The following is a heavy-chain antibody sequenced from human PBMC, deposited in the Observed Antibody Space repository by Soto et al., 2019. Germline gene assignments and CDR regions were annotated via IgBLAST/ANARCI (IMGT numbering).Heavy chain of an antibody. V-gene: IGHV3-53*02. J-gene: IGHJ4*02. CDR1: GFTVTRNY. CDR3: ETDGSKRVRGAIVEVFHVAF. CDR2: IHTGGQT. D-gene: IGHD3-10*01. Sequence: ELQLVESGGGLIQPGGSLRLSCAASGFTVTRNYMTWVRLAPGKGLECFSTIHTGGQTFYTDSVKGRFTVSRDASKNTVDLQMNTLSVEDTAVYYCETDGSKRVRGAIVEVFHVAFWGRGTVVTVSS.